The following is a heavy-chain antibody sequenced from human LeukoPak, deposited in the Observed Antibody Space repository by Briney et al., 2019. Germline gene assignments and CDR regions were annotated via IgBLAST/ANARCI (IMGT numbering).Heavy chain of an antibody. V-gene: IGHV3-23*01. CDR3: AKKAGPGIAVAGTFYFDY. Sequence: GGSLRLSCAASGFTFSSYAMNWVRQAPGKGLEWVSAISGSGGSTYYADSVKGRFTISRDNSKNTLYLQMNSLRAKDTAVYYCAKKAGPGIAVAGTFYFDYWGQGTLVTVSS. J-gene: IGHJ4*02. CDR1: GFTFSSYA. CDR2: ISGSGGST. D-gene: IGHD6-19*01.